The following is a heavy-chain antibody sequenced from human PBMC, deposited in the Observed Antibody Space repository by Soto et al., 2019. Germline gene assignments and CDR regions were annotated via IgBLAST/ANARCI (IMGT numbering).Heavy chain of an antibody. CDR1: GGSISSGDYY. J-gene: IGHJ5*02. Sequence: SETLSLTCTVSGGSISSGDYYWSWIRQHPGKGLEWIGYIYYSGSTNYNPSLKSRVTISVDTSKNQFSLKLSSVTAADTAVYYCARHADDYYGSGGYSWFDPWGQGTLVTVSS. D-gene: IGHD3-10*01. V-gene: IGHV4-30-4*08. CDR3: ARHADDYYGSGGYSWFDP. CDR2: IYYSGST.